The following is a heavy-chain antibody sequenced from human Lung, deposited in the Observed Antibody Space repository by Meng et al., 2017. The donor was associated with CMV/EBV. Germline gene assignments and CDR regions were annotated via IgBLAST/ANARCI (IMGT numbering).Heavy chain of an antibody. CDR3: ARVLCDDSTCFSGLDF. CDR1: GFTFGHYW. CDR2: IKQDATEA. Sequence: GGSLRLXCVASGFTFGHYWMSWVRRSPARGLEWVANIKQDATEARYADSTKGRFTISRDNTRRAVSLEMNSLRVEDSAVYYCARVLCDDSTCFSGLDFWGQGAPVXVSS. V-gene: IGHV3-7*01. J-gene: IGHJ4*02. D-gene: IGHD2-2*01.